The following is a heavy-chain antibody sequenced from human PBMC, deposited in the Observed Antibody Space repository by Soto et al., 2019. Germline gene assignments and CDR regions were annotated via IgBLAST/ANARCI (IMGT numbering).Heavy chain of an antibody. CDR1: GGSISSYY. V-gene: IGHV4-59*08. Sequence: SETLSLTCTVSGGSISSYYWSWIRQPPGKGLEWIGYIYYSGSTNYNPSLKSRVTISVDTSKNQFSLKLSSVTAADTAVYYCARHVEYYDFWSGYRSYFDYWGQGTLVTVSS. J-gene: IGHJ4*02. D-gene: IGHD3-3*01. CDR2: IYYSGST. CDR3: ARHVEYYDFWSGYRSYFDY.